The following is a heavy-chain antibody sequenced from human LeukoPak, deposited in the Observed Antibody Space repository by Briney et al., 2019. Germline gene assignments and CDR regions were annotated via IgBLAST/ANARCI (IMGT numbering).Heavy chain of an antibody. CDR1: GFTCSSYG. CDR3: AKGHYYGSGSLDY. Sequence: GGSLRRYCAASGFTCSSYGMSWVRQAPGKGLEWVSAIGGRDGSTYYADSVKGRFTISRDNSKNTLYVQMNSLRAEDTAVYYCAKGHYYGSGSLDYWGQGTLVTVSS. D-gene: IGHD3-10*01. J-gene: IGHJ4*02. CDR2: IGGRDGST. V-gene: IGHV3-23*01.